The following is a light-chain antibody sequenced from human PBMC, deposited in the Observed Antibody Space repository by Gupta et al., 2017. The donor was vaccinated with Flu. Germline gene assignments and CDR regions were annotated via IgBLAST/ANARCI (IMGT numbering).Light chain of an antibody. CDR1: SHNIGNNH. CDR3: GTWDSSLSAWV. Sequence: QPLFTQPPPVPAPPGKKATSSCSGSSHNIGNNHVSWYQQLPGTAPKLLIYDNNKRPSGIPDRFSGSKSGTSATLGITGLQTGDEDDYYCGTWDSSLSAWVFGGGTKLTVL. V-gene: IGLV1-51*01. J-gene: IGLJ3*02. CDR2: DNN.